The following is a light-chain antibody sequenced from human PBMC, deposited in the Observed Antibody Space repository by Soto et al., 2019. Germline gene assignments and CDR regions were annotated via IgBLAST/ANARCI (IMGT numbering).Light chain of an antibody. CDR1: HDITSY. V-gene: IGKV1-9*01. Sequence: EIHMTQNTYALSASVGDRVTITCQASHDITSYFNWYQHKPGKAPKLLIYAASTLKSGVPSRFSGSGSGTDFTLTISSLQPEDFATYYCQQFNSYPLTFGGVSKVDIK. CDR3: QQFNSYPLT. J-gene: IGKJ4*01. CDR2: AAS.